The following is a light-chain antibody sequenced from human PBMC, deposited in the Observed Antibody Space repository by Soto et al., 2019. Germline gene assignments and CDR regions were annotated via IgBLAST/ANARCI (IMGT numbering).Light chain of an antibody. CDR2: GAS. J-gene: IGKJ2*01. Sequence: EIVLTQSPATVSVSPGERATLSCRASQRINSNLAWYQQKPGQAPRLLIYGASTRATGIPARFSGSGSETEFTLTISSLQSEDFAVYYCQQYNNWPPYTFGQGTKLEIK. CDR3: QQYNNWPPYT. CDR1: QRINSN. V-gene: IGKV3-15*01.